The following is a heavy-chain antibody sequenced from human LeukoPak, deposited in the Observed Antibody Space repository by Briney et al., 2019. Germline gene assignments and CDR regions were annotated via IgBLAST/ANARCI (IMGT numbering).Heavy chain of an antibody. V-gene: IGHV3-7*01. CDR3: ARGLDCRSTSCYLDN. CDR2: IKQDGSEK. CDR1: GFTFTKYW. D-gene: IGHD2-2*01. Sequence: SGGSLRLSCAASGFTFTKYWMTWVRQAPGKGLEWVANIKQDGSEKFYVDSVKGRFTISRDNAKNSLDLQINSLGAEDTAVYHCARGLDCRSTSCYLDNWGQGTLATVSS. J-gene: IGHJ4*02.